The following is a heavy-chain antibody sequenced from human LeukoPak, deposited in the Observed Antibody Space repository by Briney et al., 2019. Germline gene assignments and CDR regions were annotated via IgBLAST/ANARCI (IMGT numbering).Heavy chain of an antibody. J-gene: IGHJ4*02. Sequence: GESLKISCKGSGYTFASYWIGWVRQMPGKGLEWMGIIYPGDSKTMYSPSFQGQVTISADKSISTAYLQWSSLKAPDTAMYYCARFAYGGDYFPGHYWGQGTLVTVSS. V-gene: IGHV5-51*01. CDR2: IYPGDSKT. CDR1: GYTFASYW. CDR3: ARFAYGGDYFPGHY. D-gene: IGHD2-21*01.